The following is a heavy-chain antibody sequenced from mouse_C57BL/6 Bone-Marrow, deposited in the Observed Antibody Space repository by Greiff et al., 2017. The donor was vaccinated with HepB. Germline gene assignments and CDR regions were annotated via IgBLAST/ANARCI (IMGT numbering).Heavy chain of an antibody. D-gene: IGHD2-4*01. Sequence: EVKLMESGGGLVKPGGSLKLSCAASGFTFSSYAMAWARQTPEKRLEWVATISDGGSYTYYPDNVKGRITISRDNAKNNLYLQMSHLKSEATAMYYCARGQPMIRDYYAMDYWGQGTSVTAAS. CDR1: GFTFSSYA. V-gene: IGHV5-4*03. J-gene: IGHJ4*01. CDR2: ISDGGSYT. CDR3: ARGQPMIRDYYAMDY.